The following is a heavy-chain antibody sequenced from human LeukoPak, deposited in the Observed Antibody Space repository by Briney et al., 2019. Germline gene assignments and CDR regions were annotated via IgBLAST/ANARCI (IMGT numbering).Heavy chain of an antibody. CDR1: GFSFSSSW. Sequence: GGSLRLSCAASGFSFSSSWMHWVRQAPGTGLVWVSRINSDGSTTNYADSVKGRFTISRDNAMSTLCLQMNSLRAEDTAVYYCARDLGPYGMDVWGQGTTVTVSS. CDR3: ARDLGPYGMDV. V-gene: IGHV3-74*01. J-gene: IGHJ6*02. CDR2: INSDGSTT.